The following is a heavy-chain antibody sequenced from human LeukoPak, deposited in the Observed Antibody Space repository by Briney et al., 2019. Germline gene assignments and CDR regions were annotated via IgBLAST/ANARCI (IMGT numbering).Heavy chain of an antibody. D-gene: IGHD6-13*01. Sequence: GESLKISCKGSGYSFTSYWIGRVRQMPGKGLEWMGSIYPGDSDTRYSPSFQGQVTISVDKSISTAYLQWSSLKASDTAMFYCARLRYSSTWYRFDYFDYWGQGTLVTVSS. J-gene: IGHJ4*02. CDR1: GYSFTSYW. CDR2: IYPGDSDT. CDR3: ARLRYSSTWYRFDYFDY. V-gene: IGHV5-51*01.